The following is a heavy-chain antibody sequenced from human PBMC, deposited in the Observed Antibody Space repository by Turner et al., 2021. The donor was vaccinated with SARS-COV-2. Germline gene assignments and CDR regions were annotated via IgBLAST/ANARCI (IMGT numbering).Heavy chain of an antibody. D-gene: IGHD3-22*01. J-gene: IGHJ5*02. CDR2: MSGSGGST. V-gene: IGHV3-23*01. Sequence: EVQLLESGGGLVQPGGSLRLSRSASGFPFRSYDMSRVRQAPGKGLEWVSAMSGSGGSTYYADSVKGRFTISRDNSKNTLYLQMNSLRAEDTAVYYCAKDQFLRYYDSSGYLNWFDPWGQGTLVTVSS. CDR3: AKDQFLRYYDSSGYLNWFDP. CDR1: GFPFRSYD.